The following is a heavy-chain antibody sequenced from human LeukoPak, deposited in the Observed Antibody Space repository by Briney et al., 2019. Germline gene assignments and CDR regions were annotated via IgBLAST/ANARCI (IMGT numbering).Heavy chain of an antibody. Sequence: GGSLRLSCAASGFTFSTYAVTWVRQVPGKGPEWVSAISSSGADAHYADSVKGRFTISRDNSKNTLYLQMNSLRAEDTAVYYCSKRGSDSPSCFQHWGQGTLVTVSS. CDR3: SKRGSDSPSCFQH. J-gene: IGHJ1*01. V-gene: IGHV3-23*01. CDR1: GFTFSTYA. CDR2: ISSSGADA. D-gene: IGHD2-21*02.